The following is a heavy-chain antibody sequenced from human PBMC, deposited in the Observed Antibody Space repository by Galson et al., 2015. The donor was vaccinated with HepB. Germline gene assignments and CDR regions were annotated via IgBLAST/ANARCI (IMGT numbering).Heavy chain of an antibody. V-gene: IGHV5-10-1*03. Sequence: QSGAEVKKPGESLRISCQASGYSFSNFWISWVRQVPGKGLEWMGRVDVEISYINYNPSFRGHVTISTDESFATAYLSWNSLKASDTALYYCVRHGDHRLDRFHMEVWGQGSAVTVSS. CDR1: GYSFSNFW. D-gene: IGHD6-19*01. CDR3: VRHGDHRLDRFHMEV. J-gene: IGHJ6*02. CDR2: VDVEISYI.